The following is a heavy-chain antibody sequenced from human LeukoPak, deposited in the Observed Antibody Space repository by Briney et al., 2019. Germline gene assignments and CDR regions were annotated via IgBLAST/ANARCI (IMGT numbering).Heavy chain of an antibody. Sequence: GGSLRLSCSASGFSFSTHNMHWVRQPPGKGLEWVANIKAGGSEKYYVDSVKGRFTISRDDAKRTVDLQMDNLRAEDTAIYYCAYRNNFEYWGQGALVTVSS. CDR2: IKAGGSEK. J-gene: IGHJ4*02. D-gene: IGHD1-26*01. V-gene: IGHV3-7*05. CDR3: AYRNNFEY. CDR1: GFSFSTHN.